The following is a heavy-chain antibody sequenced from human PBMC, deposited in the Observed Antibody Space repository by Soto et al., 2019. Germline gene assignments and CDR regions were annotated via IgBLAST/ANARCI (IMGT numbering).Heavy chain of an antibody. Sequence: EVQLLESGGGLIQPGGSLRLSCAASGFTFSSYAMTWVHQAPGKGLEWVSVISGGGNTYYADSVKGRFTISRDNSKNMAYLQMDSLRADDTAVYYCARDWYEDYWGQGTLVTVSS. V-gene: IGHV3-23*01. J-gene: IGHJ4*02. CDR2: ISGGGNT. CDR1: GFTFSSYA. D-gene: IGHD6-13*01. CDR3: ARDWYEDY.